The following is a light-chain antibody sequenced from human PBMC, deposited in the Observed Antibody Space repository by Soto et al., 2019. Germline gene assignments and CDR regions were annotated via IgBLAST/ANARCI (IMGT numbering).Light chain of an antibody. CDR3: QQRSNWIT. CDR1: QSVSNNY. J-gene: IGKJ5*01. Sequence: EIVMTQSPATLSVSPGARATLSCRASQSVSNNYLAWYQQKPGQAPRLLIYEASNRATGIPARFSGSGSETDFTLTISSLEPEDFAVYDCQQRSNWITFGQGTRLEIK. CDR2: EAS. V-gene: IGKV3-11*01.